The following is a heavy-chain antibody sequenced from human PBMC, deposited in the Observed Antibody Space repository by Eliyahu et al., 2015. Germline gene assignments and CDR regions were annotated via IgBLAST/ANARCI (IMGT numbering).Heavy chain of an antibody. CDR1: GYTFTNYW. D-gene: IGHD2-21*01. CDR2: IYPGDSAT. J-gene: IGHJ5*02. V-gene: IGHV5-51*01. Sequence: EVQLVQSGAEXKKPGESLKISCKGSGYTFTNYWIXGVRXMPGKGLEWMGIIYPGDSATKYSPSFQGQVTISADKSISTAYLQWSSLEASDTAMYYCARRRGVRDCSGGDCYRWFDPWGQGTLVTVSS. CDR3: ARRRGVRDCSGGDCYRWFDP.